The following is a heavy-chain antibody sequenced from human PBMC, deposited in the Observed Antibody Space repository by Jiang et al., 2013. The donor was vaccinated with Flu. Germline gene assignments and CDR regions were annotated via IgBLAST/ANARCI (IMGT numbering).Heavy chain of an antibody. V-gene: IGHV1-46*01. CDR1: GYTFTDFY. CDR2: ISPRVGST. Sequence: SGAEVEKPGASVKVSCKASGYTFTDFYIHWVRQAPGEGLEWMGLISPRVGSTRYAQKFQGRITVTRDTSTSTVYMELRLLRAEDTAVYYCARDRPHNWFDPWGQGTPVTVSS. CDR3: ARDRPHNWFDP. J-gene: IGHJ5*02.